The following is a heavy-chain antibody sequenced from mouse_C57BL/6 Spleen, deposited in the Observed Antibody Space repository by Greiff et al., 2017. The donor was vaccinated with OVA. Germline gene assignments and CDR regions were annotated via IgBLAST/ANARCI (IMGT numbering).Heavy chain of an antibody. CDR2: IHPNSGST. CDR3: APYYYGSSSYAMDY. V-gene: IGHV1-64*01. Sequence: QVQLQQPGAELVKPGASVKLSCKASGYTFTSYWMHWVKQRPGQGLEWIGMIHPNSGSTNYNEKFKSKATLTVDKSSSTAYMQLSSLTSEDSAVYYCAPYYYGSSSYAMDYWGQGTSVTGSS. CDR1: GYTFTSYW. D-gene: IGHD1-1*01. J-gene: IGHJ4*01.